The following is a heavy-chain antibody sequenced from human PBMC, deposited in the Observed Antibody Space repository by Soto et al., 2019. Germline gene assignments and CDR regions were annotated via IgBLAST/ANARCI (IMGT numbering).Heavy chain of an antibody. CDR3: ARDKGRLHLGGNYYYILDV. D-gene: IGHD6-25*01. CDR1: GGTFSNSA. CDR2: IMPIFRTP. J-gene: IGHJ6*02. V-gene: IGHV1-69*12. Sequence: QVHLEQSGAEVKKPGSSVKVSCKASGGTFSNSAISWVRQAPGQGLEWMGGIMPIFRTPDYAQKFQGRVTITADESTSTAYMELSGPRSDDTAVYYCARDKGRLHLGGNYYYILDVWGQGTTVTVSS.